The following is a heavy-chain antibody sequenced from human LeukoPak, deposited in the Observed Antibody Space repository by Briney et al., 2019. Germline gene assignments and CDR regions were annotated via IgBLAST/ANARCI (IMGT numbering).Heavy chain of an antibody. Sequence: ASVKVSCKASGGSFSTYAISWVRQAPGQGLEWMRGIIAIFGTANKAQKFQGRVTITTDESTSTAYMELSSLRSEDTSVYYCARVSERRQLDRIAAAVHYYYYYMDVWGKGTTVTVSS. CDR3: ARVSERRQLDRIAAAVHYYYYYMDV. D-gene: IGHD6-13*01. V-gene: IGHV1-69*05. J-gene: IGHJ6*03. CDR1: GGSFSTYA. CDR2: IIAIFGTA.